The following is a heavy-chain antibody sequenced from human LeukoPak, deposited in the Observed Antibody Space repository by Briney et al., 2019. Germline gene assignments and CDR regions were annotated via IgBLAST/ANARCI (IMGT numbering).Heavy chain of an antibody. CDR3: ARVPYYYGSGLLFDY. V-gene: IGHV4-59*01. CDR2: IYYSGST. D-gene: IGHD3-10*01. CDR1: GGSIRSYY. J-gene: IGHJ4*02. Sequence: SETLSLTCTVSGGSIRSYYWSWIRQPPGKGLEWIGYIYYSGSTNYNPSLKSRVTISVDTSKNQFSLKLSSVTAADTAVYYCARVPYYYGSGLLFDYWGQGTLVTVSS.